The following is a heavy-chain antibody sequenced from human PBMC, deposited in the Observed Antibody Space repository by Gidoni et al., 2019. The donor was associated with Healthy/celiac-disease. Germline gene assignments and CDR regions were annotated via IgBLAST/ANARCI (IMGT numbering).Heavy chain of an antibody. CDR3: TRVESAGITMLRATYVY. CDR2: IRSEAYGGTA. J-gene: IGHJ4*02. D-gene: IGHD3-10*01. V-gene: IGHV3-49*03. CDR1: GFIVGDFS. Sequence: EVQVVESGGGLVEPGRSLRLSCPASGFIVGDFSVSWLRQAAGKGLGWVGFIRSEAYGGTAEYAASVKGRFTISRDDSKSIAYLQMNSLRSEDTAVYYCTRVESAGITMLRATYVYWGQGTLVTVSS.